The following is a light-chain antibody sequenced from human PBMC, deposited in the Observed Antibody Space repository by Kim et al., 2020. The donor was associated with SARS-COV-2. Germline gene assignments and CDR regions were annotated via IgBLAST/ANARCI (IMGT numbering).Light chain of an antibody. J-gene: IGLJ2*01. V-gene: IGLV4-69*01. CDR1: SGHSSYA. Sequence: ASVKLTCPRSSGHSSYAIAWHQQQPEKGPRYLMKLNSDGSHSKGDGIPDRFSGSSSGAERYLTISSLQSEDEADYYCQTWGTGIVVFGGGTQLTVL. CDR2: LNSDGSH. CDR3: QTWGTGIVV.